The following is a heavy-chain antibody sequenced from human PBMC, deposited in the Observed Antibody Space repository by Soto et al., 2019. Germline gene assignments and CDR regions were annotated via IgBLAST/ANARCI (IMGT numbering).Heavy chain of an antibody. CDR2: ISYDGSNK. D-gene: IGHD2-8*01. Sequence: GGSLRLSCAASGFTFSSYGMHWVRQAPGKGLEWVAVISYDGSNKYYADSVKGRFTISRDNSKNTLYLQMNSLRAEDTAVYYCAREGPIGYCTNGVCYTAAYFDYWGQGTLVTVSS. CDR3: AREGPIGYCTNGVCYTAAYFDY. V-gene: IGHV3-30*03. CDR1: GFTFSSYG. J-gene: IGHJ4*02.